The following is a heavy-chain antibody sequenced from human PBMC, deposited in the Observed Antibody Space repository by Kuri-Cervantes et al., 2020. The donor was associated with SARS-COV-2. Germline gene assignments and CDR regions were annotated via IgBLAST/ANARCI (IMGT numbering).Heavy chain of an antibody. J-gene: IGHJ5*02. CDR1: GYTFTSYD. CDR3: ARDLIPLVRGVMGNWFDP. D-gene: IGHD3-10*01. Sequence: SVKVSCKASGYTFTSYDINWVRQAPGQGLEWMGGIIPISGTANYAQKFQGRVTITADESTSTAYMELSSLRSEDTAVYYCARDLIPLVRGVMGNWFDPWGQGTLVTVSS. V-gene: IGHV1-69*13. CDR2: IIPISGTA.